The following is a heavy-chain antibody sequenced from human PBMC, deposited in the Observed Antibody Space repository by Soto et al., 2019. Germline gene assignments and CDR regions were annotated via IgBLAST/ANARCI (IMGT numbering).Heavy chain of an antibody. CDR1: GGTFSSYA. J-gene: IGHJ5*02. CDR3: AGREDYYDSSDNWFDP. D-gene: IGHD3-22*01. V-gene: IGHV1-69*06. Sequence: GASVKVSCKASGGTFSSYAISWVRQAPGQGLEWMGGIIPIFGTANYAQKFQGRVTITADKSTSTAYMELSSLRSGDTAVYYCAGREDYYDSSDNWFDPWGQGTLVTVSS. CDR2: IIPIFGTA.